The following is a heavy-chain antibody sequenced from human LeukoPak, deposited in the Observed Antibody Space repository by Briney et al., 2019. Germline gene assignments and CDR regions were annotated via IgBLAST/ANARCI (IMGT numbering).Heavy chain of an antibody. CDR1: GGSISSYY. V-gene: IGHV4-59*01. CDR2: IYYSGST. CDR3: ARDSVSIFDY. Sequence: SETLSLTCTVSGGSISSYYWSWIRQPPGKGLEWIGYIYYSGSTNYNPSFKSRVTISVDTSKNQFSLKLSYITAADTAVYYCARDSVSIFDYWGQGTMVTVSS. J-gene: IGHJ4*02. D-gene: IGHD5/OR15-5a*01.